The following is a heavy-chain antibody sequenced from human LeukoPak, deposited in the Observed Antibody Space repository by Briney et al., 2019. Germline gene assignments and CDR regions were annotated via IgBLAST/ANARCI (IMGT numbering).Heavy chain of an antibody. Sequence: GGSLRLSCAASGFTFSSYSMNWVRQAPGKGLEWVSSISSSSSYIYYADSVKGRFTISRDNAKNSLYLQMNSLRAEDTAVYYCAKSAAARYDSSGYYPPFDYWGQGTLVTVSS. J-gene: IGHJ4*02. CDR1: GFTFSSYS. V-gene: IGHV3-21*04. CDR2: ISSSSSYI. CDR3: AKSAAARYDSSGYYPPFDY. D-gene: IGHD3-22*01.